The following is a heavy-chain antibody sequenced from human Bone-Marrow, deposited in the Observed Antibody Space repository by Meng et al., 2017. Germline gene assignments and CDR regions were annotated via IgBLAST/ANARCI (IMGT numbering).Heavy chain of an antibody. J-gene: IGHJ4*02. Sequence: SETLSLTCTVSGGSISSSSYYWGWIRQPPGKGLEWIGSIYYSGSTYYNPSLKSRVTISVDTSKNQFSLKLSSVTAADTAVYYCARDQISKNYYGSGSTIDYWGQGTLVTVSS. CDR1: GGSISSSSYY. D-gene: IGHD3-10*01. V-gene: IGHV4-39*07. CDR2: IYYSGST. CDR3: ARDQISKNYYGSGSTIDY.